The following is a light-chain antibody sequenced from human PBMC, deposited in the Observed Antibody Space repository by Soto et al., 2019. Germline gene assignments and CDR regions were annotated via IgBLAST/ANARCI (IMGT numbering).Light chain of an antibody. CDR3: HQYYYWPPWT. Sequence: GERATLSCKASQSVSRNLAWYQQKPGQAPRLLIYGASTRATDIPARFSGSGSGTEFTLTISSLQSEDFAVYYCHQYYYWPPWTFGQGTKVDIK. V-gene: IGKV3-15*01. CDR2: GAS. CDR1: QSVSRN. J-gene: IGKJ1*01.